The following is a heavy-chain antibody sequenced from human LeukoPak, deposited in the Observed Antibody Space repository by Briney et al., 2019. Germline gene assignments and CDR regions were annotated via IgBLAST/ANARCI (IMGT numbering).Heavy chain of an antibody. V-gene: IGHV3-64*01. D-gene: IGHD2-2*01. CDR1: GLTFSNFA. Sequence: PGGSLRLSCAASGLTFSNFAIHWVRQAPGKGLEYVSGISSNGDTTYYANSEKGRFTISRDNSKNTVYLQMGSLRAEDMAMYYCASCSSTNCYWGQGTLVTVSS. CDR2: ISSNGDTT. J-gene: IGHJ4*02. CDR3: ASCSSTNCY.